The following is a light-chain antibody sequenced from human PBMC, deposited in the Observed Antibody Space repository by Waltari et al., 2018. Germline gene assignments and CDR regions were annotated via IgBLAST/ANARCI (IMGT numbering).Light chain of an antibody. J-gene: IGLJ2*01. CDR2: DVS. CDR1: GRDVGDDYY. V-gene: IGLV2-14*03. CDR3: SSYTSSSTLV. Sequence: QSALTQPASVSGSPGQSITISCPRGGRDVGDDYYVSWYQQHPGKAPTLMIYDVSDRAAGVSSRLSGSKSGNTASLTISGLQAEDDADYYCSSYTSSSTLVFGGGTKVTVL.